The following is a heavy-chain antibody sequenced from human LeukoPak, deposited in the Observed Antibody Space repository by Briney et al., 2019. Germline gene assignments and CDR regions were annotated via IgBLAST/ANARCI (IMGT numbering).Heavy chain of an antibody. CDR3: AREGSIYYDDSSGYLGY. V-gene: IGHV4-61*02. CDR1: GDSSTSGLYY. J-gene: IGHJ4*02. Sequence: SETLSLTCAVSGDSSTSGLYYWSWIRQPAGKGLEWIGRIYSSGRTNYNPSLKSRVTISVDTSRNQFSLKVSSVTAADTAVYYCAREGSIYYDDSSGYLGYWGQGTLVTVSS. D-gene: IGHD3-22*01. CDR2: IYSSGRT.